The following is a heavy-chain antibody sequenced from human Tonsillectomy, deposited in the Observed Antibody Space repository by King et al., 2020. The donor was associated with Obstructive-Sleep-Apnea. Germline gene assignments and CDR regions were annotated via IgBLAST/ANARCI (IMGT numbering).Heavy chain of an antibody. D-gene: IGHD4-23*01. CDR1: GYTFTSYA. V-gene: IGHV1-3*01. Sequence: QLVQSGAEVKKPGASVKVSCKASGYTFTSYAIHWVRQAPGQRLEWMGWINAGNGNTKYSEKFQGRVTITRDTSASTAYMELSSPRSEDTAVYYCATVTTVAQDAFDIWGQGTMVTVSS. CDR2: INAGNGNT. J-gene: IGHJ3*02. CDR3: ATVTTVAQDAFDI.